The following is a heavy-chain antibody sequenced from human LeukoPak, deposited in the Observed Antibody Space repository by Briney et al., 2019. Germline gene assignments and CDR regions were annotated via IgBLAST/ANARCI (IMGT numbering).Heavy chain of an antibody. CDR3: ARDPNLAVATIGEYYYYGMDV. J-gene: IGHJ6*02. V-gene: IGHV3-66*01. Sequence: GGSLRLSCAASGFTFSSNYTSWVRQAPGQGLEWVSVIYSGGSTYYADSVKGRFTISRDNSKNTLYLQMNSLRAEDTAVYYCARDPNLAVATIGEYYYYGMDVWGQGTTVTVSS. D-gene: IGHD5-12*01. CDR1: GFTFSSNY. CDR2: IYSGGST.